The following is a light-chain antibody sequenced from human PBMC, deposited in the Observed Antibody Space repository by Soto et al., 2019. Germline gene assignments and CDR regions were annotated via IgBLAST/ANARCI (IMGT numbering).Light chain of an antibody. CDR3: LQYHSAPLT. J-gene: IGKJ4*01. Sequence: DIVMAQSPDSLAVSLGERATINCKSGQSVLSTSNNKNYLAWYQQKPGQPLKLLISWASTRKSGVTARFSGSGSGTDFTLTITTLQAEDVAVYYCLQYHSAPLTFGGGTKVEIK. CDR1: QSVLSTSNNKNY. CDR2: WAS. V-gene: IGKV4-1*01.